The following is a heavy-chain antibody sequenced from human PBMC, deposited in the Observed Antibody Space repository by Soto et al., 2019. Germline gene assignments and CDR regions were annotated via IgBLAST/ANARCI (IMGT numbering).Heavy chain of an antibody. CDR2: IVVGSGNT. D-gene: IGHD4-17*01. CDR1: GFTVTSSA. J-gene: IGHJ6*02. CDR3: AASDPNGAYHYYYDMDV. V-gene: IGHV1-58*02. Sequence: SVKVSCKASGFTVTSSAIQWVRQARGQRLEWIGWIVVGSGNTNYAQKFQERVTITRDMSTSTAYMELSSLRSEDTAVYYCAASDPNGAYHYYYDMDVWGQGTTVTVSS.